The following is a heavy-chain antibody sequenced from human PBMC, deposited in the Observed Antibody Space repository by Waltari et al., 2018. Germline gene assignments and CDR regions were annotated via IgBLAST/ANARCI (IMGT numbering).Heavy chain of an antibody. CDR1: GGSFSGYY. J-gene: IGHJ4*02. Sequence: QVQLQQWGAGLLKPSDTLSLTCAVYGGSFSGYYWSWIRQPPGKGLEWIGEINHSGSTNYNPSLKSRVTISVDTSKNQFSLKLSSVTAADTAVYYCARHRIRGSSWYPPFDYWGQGTLVTVSS. D-gene: IGHD6-13*01. CDR3: ARHRIRGSSWYPPFDY. V-gene: IGHV4-34*01. CDR2: INHSGST.